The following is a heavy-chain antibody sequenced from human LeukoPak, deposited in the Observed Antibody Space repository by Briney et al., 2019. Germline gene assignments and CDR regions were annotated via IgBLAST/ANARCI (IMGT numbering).Heavy chain of an antibody. D-gene: IGHD1-26*01. CDR3: AKHIVGAPVVSSAFDI. Sequence: GGFLRLSCAASGLTFNNYAMSWVRQAPGKGLEWVSAISGSGGSTYYADSVKGRFTISRDNSKNTLYLQMNSLRAEDTAVYYCAKHIVGAPVVSSAFDIWGQGTMVTVSS. J-gene: IGHJ3*02. V-gene: IGHV3-23*01. CDR2: ISGSGGST. CDR1: GLTFNNYA.